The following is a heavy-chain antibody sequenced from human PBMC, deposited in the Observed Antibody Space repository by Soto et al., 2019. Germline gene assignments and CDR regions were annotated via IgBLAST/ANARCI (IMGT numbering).Heavy chain of an antibody. CDR1: GFAFNSYE. CDR3: VKEKSVMHSGYDAFDI. CDR2: IDSAGSRI. D-gene: IGHD5-12*01. J-gene: IGHJ3*02. V-gene: IGHV3-48*03. Sequence: EVQLVESGGRLVQPGGSLRLACTASGFAFNSYEMDWVRQAPGKGLEWVANIDSAGSRILYTDSVKGRFTISRDNVRNLLYLEMNSLRAEDTALYYCVKEKSVMHSGYDAFDIWGQGTMVTVSS.